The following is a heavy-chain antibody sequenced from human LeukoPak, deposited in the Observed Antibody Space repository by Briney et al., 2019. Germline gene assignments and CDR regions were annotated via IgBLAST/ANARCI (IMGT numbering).Heavy chain of an antibody. CDR2: ISSGGTT. CDR1: GLTFSNYD. J-gene: IGHJ4*02. CDR3: SGTKNYYFDY. V-gene: IGHV3-23*01. Sequence: PGGSLRLSCATSGLTFSNYDMSWVRQAPGKGLEWVSIISSGGTTYSADSVKGRFTVSRDNSKNTLYLQMESLRAEDTAVYYCSGTKNYYFDYWGQGTLVTVSS. D-gene: IGHD1-26*01.